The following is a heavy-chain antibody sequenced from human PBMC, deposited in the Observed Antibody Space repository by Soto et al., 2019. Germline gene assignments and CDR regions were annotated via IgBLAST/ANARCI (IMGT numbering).Heavy chain of an antibody. D-gene: IGHD5-12*01. V-gene: IGHV5-10-1*01. CDR3: ARHGYEAASRDDDYYYGLDV. CDR1: GYTFTSYW. Sequence: GESLKISCKGSGYTFTSYWISWVRQMPGKGLEWMGKIDPRDSYTNYSPSFQGHVTISADKSMSTAYLQWSSLKASDTAMYYCARHGYEAASRDDDYYYGLDVWAQGTSVT. CDR2: IDPRDSYT. J-gene: IGHJ6*02.